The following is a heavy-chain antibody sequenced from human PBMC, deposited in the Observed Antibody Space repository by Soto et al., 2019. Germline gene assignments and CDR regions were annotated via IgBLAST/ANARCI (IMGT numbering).Heavy chain of an antibody. CDR3: AKTTGYHPFHWFDP. J-gene: IGHJ5*02. CDR2: ISGSGGSSYSQ. V-gene: IGHV3-23*01. CDR1: GFSLSSYA. Sequence: GGSLRLSCVGSGFSLSSYAMSWVRQAPGKGLQWVSTISGSGGSSYSQYYADSVKGRFTVSRDKSKNTLYLQITSLRVEDTAVYYCAKTTGYHPFHWFDPWGQGTLVTVSS. D-gene: IGHD3-9*01.